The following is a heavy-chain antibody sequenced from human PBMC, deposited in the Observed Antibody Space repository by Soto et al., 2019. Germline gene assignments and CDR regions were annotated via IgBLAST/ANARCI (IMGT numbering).Heavy chain of an antibody. D-gene: IGHD2-2*01. CDR2: IDPSDSYT. Sequence: GESLKISCKGSGYSFTSYWISWVRQMPGKGLEWMGRIDPSDSYTNYSPSFQGHVTISADKSISTAYLQWSSLKAADTAMYYCARVDILVVPSAYYYYYGMDVWGQGTTVTVSS. V-gene: IGHV5-10-1*01. CDR3: ARVDILVVPSAYYYYYGMDV. J-gene: IGHJ6*02. CDR1: GYSFTSYW.